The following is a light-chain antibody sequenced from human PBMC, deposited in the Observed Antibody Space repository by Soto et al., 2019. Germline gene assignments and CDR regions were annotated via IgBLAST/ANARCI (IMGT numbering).Light chain of an antibody. CDR2: RAD. J-gene: IGLJ2*01. Sequence: QLVLTQPPSVSGTPGQTVSISCSGRSSNIGSNYVYWYQQLPGTAPRLLMYRADQRPSGVPDRFSGSKSGTSASLAIGGLRSEGEADYYCAAWDDTLSGLVFGGGTKVT. CDR1: SSNIGSNY. V-gene: IGLV1-47*01. CDR3: AAWDDTLSGLV.